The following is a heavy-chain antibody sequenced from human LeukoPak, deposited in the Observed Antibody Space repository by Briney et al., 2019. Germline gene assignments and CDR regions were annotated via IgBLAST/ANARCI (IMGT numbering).Heavy chain of an antibody. D-gene: IGHD2-2*01. CDR1: GDSVSSNSAA. Sequence: TSQTLSLTCAISGDSVSSNSAAWNWIRQSPSRGLEWLGSTYYRYKWFFDYAVSVKSRITINPDTSKNQFSLQLNSVTPEDTAVYYCARTQPAGVGNWFDPWGQGTLVTVSS. J-gene: IGHJ5*02. CDR2: TYYRYKWFF. V-gene: IGHV6-1*01. CDR3: ARTQPAGVGNWFDP.